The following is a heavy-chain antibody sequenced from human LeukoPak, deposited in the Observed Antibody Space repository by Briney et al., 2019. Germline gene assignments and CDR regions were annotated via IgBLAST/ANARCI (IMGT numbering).Heavy chain of an antibody. V-gene: IGHV3-30*02. CDR1: GFTFSSYG. Sequence: PGGSLRLSCAASGFTFSSYGMHWVRQAPGKGLEWVAFIRYDGSNKYYADSVKGRFTISRDNSKNTLYLQMNSLRAEDTAVYYGAKDSPYCSSTSCYSGYFDYWGQGTLVTVSS. CDR3: AKDSPYCSSTSCYSGYFDY. D-gene: IGHD2-2*02. J-gene: IGHJ4*02. CDR2: IRYDGSNK.